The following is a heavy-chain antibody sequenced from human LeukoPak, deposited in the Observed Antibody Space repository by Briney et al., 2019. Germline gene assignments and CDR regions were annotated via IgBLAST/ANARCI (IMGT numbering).Heavy chain of an antibody. V-gene: IGHV3-66*04. Sequence: RSGGSLRLSCAASGFIVSSNYMGWVRQAPGQGLEWVSVIFSGGSTFYGDSVKGRFTISRDNSNNTLYLQMNSLRAEDTAVYYCARPSRIGYSNGLVLEYWGQGTLVTVSS. CDR2: IFSGGST. D-gene: IGHD5-18*01. J-gene: IGHJ4*02. CDR1: GFIVSSNY. CDR3: ARPSRIGYSNGLVLEY.